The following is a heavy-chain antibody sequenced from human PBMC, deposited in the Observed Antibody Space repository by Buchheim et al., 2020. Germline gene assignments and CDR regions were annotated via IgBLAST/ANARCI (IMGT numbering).Heavy chain of an antibody. CDR3: ARHSGSNWKYYFDS. CDR1: GASISGTDYY. D-gene: IGHD1-1*01. V-gene: IGHV4-39*01. Sequence: QVRLQESGPGLVRPAETLSLTCSVSGASISGTDYYWGWIRLSPGKGLEWIGNVYYSGYTYYSPSFQGPVTVCVDTSKNQFSLKLDSVTAADTSLYFCARHSGSNWKYYFDSWGQG. CDR2: VYYSGYT. J-gene: IGHJ4*02.